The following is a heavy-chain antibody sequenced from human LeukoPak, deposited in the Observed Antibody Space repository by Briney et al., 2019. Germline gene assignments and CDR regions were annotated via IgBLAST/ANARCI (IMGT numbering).Heavy chain of an antibody. CDR2: INHSGST. CDR1: GGSFSGYY. Sequence: SETLSLTCAVYGGSFSGYYWSWIRQPPGKGLEWIGEINHSGSTNYNPSLKSRVTISVDTSKNQFSLKLSSVTAADTAVYYCATLTGGDDAFDIWGQGTMVTVSS. J-gene: IGHJ3*02. CDR3: ATLTGGDDAFDI. D-gene: IGHD4-23*01. V-gene: IGHV4-34*01.